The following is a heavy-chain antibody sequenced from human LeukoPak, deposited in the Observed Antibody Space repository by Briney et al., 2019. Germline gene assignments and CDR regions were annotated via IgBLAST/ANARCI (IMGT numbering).Heavy chain of an antibody. J-gene: IGHJ4*02. CDR3: ARGVSDYYGSGSYQRPGFGY. CDR1: GGSFSGYY. D-gene: IGHD3-10*01. Sequence: SETLSLTCAVHGGSFSGYYWSWIRQPPGKGLEWIGEINHSGSTNYNPSLKSRVTISVDTSKNQFSLKLSSVTAADTAVYYCARGVSDYYGSGSYQRPGFGYWGQGTLVTVSS. V-gene: IGHV4-34*01. CDR2: INHSGST.